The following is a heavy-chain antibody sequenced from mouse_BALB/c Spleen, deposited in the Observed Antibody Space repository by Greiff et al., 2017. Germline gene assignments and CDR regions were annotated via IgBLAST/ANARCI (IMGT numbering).Heavy chain of an antibody. D-gene: IGHD1-1*01. J-gene: IGHJ2*01. CDR2: ISYDGSN. Sequence: DVQLQESGPGLVKPSQSLSLTCSVTGYSITSGYYWNWIRQFPGNKLEWMGYISYDGSNNYNPSLKNRISITRDTSKNQFFLKLNSVTTEDTATYYCAQALYGSSYGGYFDYWGQGTTLTVSS. CDR1: GYSITSGYY. V-gene: IGHV3-6*02. CDR3: AQALYGSSYGGYFDY.